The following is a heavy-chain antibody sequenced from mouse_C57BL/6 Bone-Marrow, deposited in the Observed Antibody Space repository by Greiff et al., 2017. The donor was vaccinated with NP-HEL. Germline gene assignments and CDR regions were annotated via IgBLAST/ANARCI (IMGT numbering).Heavy chain of an antibody. CDR1: GYSITSGYY. Sequence: ESGPGLVKPSQSLSLTCSVTGYSITSGYYWNWIRQFPGNKLEWMGYISYDGSNNYNPSLKNRISITRDTSKNQFFLKLNSVTTEDTATYYCARTYGGSFDYWGQGTTLTVSS. CDR3: ARTYGGSFDY. J-gene: IGHJ2*01. D-gene: IGHD1-1*01. CDR2: ISYDGSN. V-gene: IGHV3-6*01.